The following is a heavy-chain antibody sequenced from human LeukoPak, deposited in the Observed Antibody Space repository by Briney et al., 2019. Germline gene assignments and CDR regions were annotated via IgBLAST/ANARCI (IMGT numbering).Heavy chain of an antibody. D-gene: IGHD4-17*01. CDR1: GYTFTSYY. V-gene: IGHV1-8*03. J-gene: IGHJ4*02. Sequence: GASVKVSCKASGYTFTSYYMHWVRQAPGQGLEWMGWMNPHSDNIDYAQKFQGRLTFTRNNAINTVYMELSSLISKDTAVYYCARGGAYHLDNWGQGTLVTVPS. CDR3: ARGGAYHLDN. CDR2: MNPHSDNI.